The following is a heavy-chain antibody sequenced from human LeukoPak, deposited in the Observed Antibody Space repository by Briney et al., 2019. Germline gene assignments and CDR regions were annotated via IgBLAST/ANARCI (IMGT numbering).Heavy chain of an antibody. CDR3: ARGSGGASYYFDY. CDR1: GFTFSSYW. D-gene: IGHD1-26*01. J-gene: IGHJ4*02. CDR2: IKQDGSEK. V-gene: IGHV3-7*01. Sequence: QPGGSLRLSCAASGFTFSSYWMSWVRQAPGKGLEWVANIKQDGSEKYYVDSVKGRLTISRDNAKNSLYLQMNSLRAEDTAVYYCARGSGGASYYFDYWGQGTLVTVSS.